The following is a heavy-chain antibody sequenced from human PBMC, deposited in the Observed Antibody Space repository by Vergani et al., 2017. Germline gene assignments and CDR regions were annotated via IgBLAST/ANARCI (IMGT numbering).Heavy chain of an antibody. Sequence: QVQLVQSGAAVKKPGASVKVSCTASGYTFTSYGISWVRQAPGQGLEWMGWISAYNGNTNYAQKLQGRVTMTTDTSTSTAYMELRSLRSDDTAVYYCAREGYSLAPLGALYYYGMDVWGQGTTVTVSS. CDR1: GYTFTSYG. J-gene: IGHJ6*02. CDR2: ISAYNGNT. CDR3: AREGYSLAPLGALYYYGMDV. D-gene: IGHD5-18*01. V-gene: IGHV1-18*01.